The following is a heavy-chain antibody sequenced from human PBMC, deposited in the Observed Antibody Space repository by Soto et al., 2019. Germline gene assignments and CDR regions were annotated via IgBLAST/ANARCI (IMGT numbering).Heavy chain of an antibody. CDR2: IDSDGRST. D-gene: IGHD3-22*01. V-gene: IGHV3-74*03. CDR1: GFTFSSYW. CDR3: VRDYDSSGFYSGH. Sequence: GPLRLSCAASGFTFSSYWMHWVRQSPGKGLVWVSQIDSDGRSTTYADTVKGRFTVSRDNAKNKLFLQMNSLRAEDTAVYYCVRDYDSSGFYSGHWGQGTLVTVSS. J-gene: IGHJ4*02.